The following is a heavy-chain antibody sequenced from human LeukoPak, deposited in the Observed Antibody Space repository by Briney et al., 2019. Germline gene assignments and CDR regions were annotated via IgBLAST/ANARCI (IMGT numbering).Heavy chain of an antibody. CDR1: GFTFSSYT. V-gene: IGHV3-48*01. D-gene: IGHD6-25*01. CDR3: ARFAAGGSYYYYMDV. Sequence: GSLRLSCAASGFTFSSYTMNWVRQPPGKGLEWVSNIGTSSTTIYYADSVKGRFTISRDNAKNSLYLQMNSLRADDTAVYYCARFAAGGSYYYYMDVWGKGTTVTVSS. CDR2: IGTSSTTI. J-gene: IGHJ6*03.